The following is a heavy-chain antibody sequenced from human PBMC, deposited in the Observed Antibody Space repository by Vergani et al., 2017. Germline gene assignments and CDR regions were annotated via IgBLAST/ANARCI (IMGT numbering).Heavy chain of an antibody. V-gene: IGHV3-48*01. CDR1: GFTFSSYS. D-gene: IGHD1-26*01. CDR2: ISSSSSTI. Sequence: EVQLVESGGGLVQPGGSLRLSCAASGFTFSSYSMNWVRQAPGKGLEWVSYISSSSSTIYYADSVKGRFTISRDNAKNSLYLQMNSLRAADTAVYYCAMGIGGTRWDAFDIWGQGTMVTVSS. J-gene: IGHJ3*02. CDR3: AMGIGGTRWDAFDI.